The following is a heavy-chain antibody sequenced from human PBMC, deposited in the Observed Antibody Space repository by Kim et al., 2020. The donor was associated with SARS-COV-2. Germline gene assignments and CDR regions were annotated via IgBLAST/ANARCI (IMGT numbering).Heavy chain of an antibody. CDR3: AGVDYYYDSSGYFGYYYGMDV. V-gene: IGHV1-69*13. CDR2: IIPIFGTA. J-gene: IGHJ6*02. Sequence: SVKVSCKASGGTFSSYAISWVRQAPGQGLEWMGGIIPIFGTANYAQKFQGRVTITADESTSTAYMELSSLRSEDTAVYYCAGVDYYYDSSGYFGYYYGMDVWGQGTTVTVSS. CDR1: GGTFSSYA. D-gene: IGHD3-22*01.